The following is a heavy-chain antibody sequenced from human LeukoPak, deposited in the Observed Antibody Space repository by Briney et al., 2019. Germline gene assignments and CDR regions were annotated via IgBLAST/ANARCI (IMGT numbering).Heavy chain of an antibody. CDR3: ARPRYYYDSSGYSLFDY. V-gene: IGHV1-46*01. CDR1: GYTFTSYY. D-gene: IGHD3-22*01. J-gene: IGHJ4*02. Sequence: GASVKVSCKASGYTFTSYYMHWVRQAPGQGLEWMGIINPSGGSTSYAQKFQGRVTMTRDTSTSTVYMELSSLRSDDTAVYYCARPRYYYDSSGYSLFDYWGQGTLVTVSP. CDR2: INPSGGST.